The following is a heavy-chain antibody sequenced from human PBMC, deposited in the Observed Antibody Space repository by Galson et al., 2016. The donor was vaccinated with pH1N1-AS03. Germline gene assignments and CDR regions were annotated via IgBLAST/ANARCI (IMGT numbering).Heavy chain of an antibody. CDR1: GLTFSTAW. V-gene: IGHV3-15*01. Sequence: SLRLSCAASGLTFSTAWMSWVRQAPGKGLEWVGRLKSKNDGGTADYAAPLKGRCTIARDDSKNTLYLQMDSLETEDTAVYYCTTDRNFFDPLGQETLVTVSS. CDR2: LKSKNDGGTA. J-gene: IGHJ5*02. D-gene: IGHD4-11*01. CDR3: TTDRNFFDP.